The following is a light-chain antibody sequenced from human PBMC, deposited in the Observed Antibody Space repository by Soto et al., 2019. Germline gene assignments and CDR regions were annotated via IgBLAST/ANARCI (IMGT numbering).Light chain of an antibody. J-gene: IGKJ4*01. CDR1: QSVSTTS. CDR2: GAS. V-gene: IGKV3-20*01. Sequence: EIVLTQSPGTLSLSPGERATLSCRASQSVSTTSLAWYQQNPGQAPRLLIYGASSRATGIPDRFSGSGSGTDFTLTISRLEPEDFAVYYCHQYDSSPLTFGGGTKVEIK. CDR3: HQYDSSPLT.